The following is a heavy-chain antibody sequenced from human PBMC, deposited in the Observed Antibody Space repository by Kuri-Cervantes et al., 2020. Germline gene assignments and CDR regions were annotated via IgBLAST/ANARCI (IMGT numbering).Heavy chain of an antibody. J-gene: IGHJ3*02. CDR2: IIPIFGTA. V-gene: IGHV1-69*13. Sequence: SVKVSCKASGGIFRNYAINWVRQAPGQGLEWMGGIIPIFGTANYAQKFQGRVTITADEPTSTAYMELSSLRSEDTAVYYCASVALLQDWNPTGAFDIWGQGTMVTDSS. CDR1: GGIFRNYA. CDR3: ASVALLQDWNPTGAFDI. D-gene: IGHD1-1*01.